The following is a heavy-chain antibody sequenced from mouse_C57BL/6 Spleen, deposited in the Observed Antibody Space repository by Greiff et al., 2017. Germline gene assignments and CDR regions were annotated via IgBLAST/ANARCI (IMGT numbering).Heavy chain of an antibody. CDR2: ISSGSSTI. J-gene: IGHJ1*03. Sequence: DVMLVESGGGLVKPGGSLKLSCAASGFTFSDYGMHWVRQAPEKGLEWVAYISSGSSTIYYADTVKGRFTISRDNAKNTLFLQMTSLRSEDTAMYYCARPRLPWYFDVWGTGTTVTVSS. CDR1: GFTFSDYG. CDR3: ARPRLPWYFDV. D-gene: IGHD6-1*01. V-gene: IGHV5-17*01.